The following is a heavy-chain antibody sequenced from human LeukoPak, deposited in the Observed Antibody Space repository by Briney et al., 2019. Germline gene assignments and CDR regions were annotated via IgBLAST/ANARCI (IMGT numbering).Heavy chain of an antibody. CDR3: ARDLSYYYDSSGHHAFDI. CDR1: GGSISSYY. Sequence: SETLSLTCTVSGGSISSYYWSWIRQPPGKGLEWIGYIYYSGSTNYNPSLKSQVTISVDTSKNQFSLKLSSVTAADTAVYYCARDLSYYYDSSGHHAFDIWGQGTMVTVSS. J-gene: IGHJ3*02. V-gene: IGHV4-59*01. CDR2: IYYSGST. D-gene: IGHD3-22*01.